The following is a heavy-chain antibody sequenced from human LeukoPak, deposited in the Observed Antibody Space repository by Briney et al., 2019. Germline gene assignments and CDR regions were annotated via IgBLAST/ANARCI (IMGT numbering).Heavy chain of an antibody. V-gene: IGHV3-15*01. D-gene: IGHD3-10*01. J-gene: IGHJ4*02. Sequence: PEGSLRLSCAASGFTFSNAWMSWVRQAPGKGLEWVGRIKSKTDGGTPDYAAPVKGRFTISRDDSKTTLYLQMNSVQTEDTAVYYCTTDYYGSGSRDYWGQGTLVTVSS. CDR2: IKSKTDGGTP. CDR1: GFTFSNAW. CDR3: TTDYYGSGSRDY.